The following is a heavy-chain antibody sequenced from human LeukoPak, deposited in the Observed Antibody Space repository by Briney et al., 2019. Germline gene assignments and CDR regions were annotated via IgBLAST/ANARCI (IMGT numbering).Heavy chain of an antibody. Sequence: PGGSLRLSCAASGFTFDSNYLSWVRQAPGKGPEWVSYINGLSSAIYYADSVKGRFTISRENAKNSLSLQMHSLRDEDTAVYYCTRDGRAPDVVPFDHWGQGTLVTVSS. V-gene: IGHV3-48*02. CDR2: INGLSSAI. J-gene: IGHJ4*02. CDR3: TRDGRAPDVVPFDH. D-gene: IGHD2-21*01. CDR1: GFTFDSNY.